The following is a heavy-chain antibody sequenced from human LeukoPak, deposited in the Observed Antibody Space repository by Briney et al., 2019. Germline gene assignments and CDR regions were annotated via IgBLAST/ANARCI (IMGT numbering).Heavy chain of an antibody. J-gene: IGHJ5*02. Sequence: GGSLRLSCAASGFTFSSYAMSWVREAPGKGLEWVSAISGSGGSTYYADSVKGRFTISRDNSKNTLYLQMNSLRAEDTAVYYCAKRLYYDSSGYYYHNWFDPWGQGTLVTVSS. CDR1: GFTFSSYA. CDR3: AKRLYYDSSGYYYHNWFDP. V-gene: IGHV3-23*01. D-gene: IGHD3-22*01. CDR2: ISGSGGST.